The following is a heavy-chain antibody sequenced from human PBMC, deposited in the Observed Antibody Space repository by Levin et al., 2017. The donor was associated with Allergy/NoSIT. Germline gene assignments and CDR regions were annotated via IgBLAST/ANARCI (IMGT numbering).Heavy chain of an antibody. J-gene: IGHJ5*02. CDR2: IYYRGTT. V-gene: IGHV4-39*01. D-gene: IGHD5-12*01. Sequence: SPTLSLTCTVSSGSISSSSHYWGWIRQSPGKGMEWIGTIYYRGTTYYNPSLKSRVTISVDTSKNQFSLKLSSVTAADTAVYYCARKVGGYDPKNWFDPWGQGALVTVSS. CDR3: ARKVGGYDPKNWFDP. CDR1: SGSISSSSHY.